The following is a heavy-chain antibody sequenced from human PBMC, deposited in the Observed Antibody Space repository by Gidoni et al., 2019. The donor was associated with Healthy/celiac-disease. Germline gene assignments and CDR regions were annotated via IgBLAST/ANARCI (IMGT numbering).Heavy chain of an antibody. CDR2: IDPSDSYP. D-gene: IGHD3-22*01. Sequence: EVQLVQSGAEGKKPGEALRISCKGSGYSCTSYWISGVRQMPGKGLEWMGRIDPSDSYPNYSPSFQGHVTISADKSISTAYLQWSSLKASDTAMYYCARHKPLGYYDSSGPIEAFDIWGQVTIVTVSS. V-gene: IGHV5-10-1*03. J-gene: IGHJ3*02. CDR1: GYSCTSYW. CDR3: ARHKPLGYYDSSGPIEAFDI.